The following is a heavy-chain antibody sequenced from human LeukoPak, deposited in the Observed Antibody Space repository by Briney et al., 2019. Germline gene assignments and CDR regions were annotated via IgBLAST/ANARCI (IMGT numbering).Heavy chain of an antibody. D-gene: IGHD1-26*01. Sequence: PSETLSLTCTASGCTISSYYWNWLRQPPGKGLEWVGRTYPSGSTIYNPSLKSRVTMSEDTPKNQFSLNLSSVTAADTAVYYCARGIVGATFYFDYWGQGTLVTVSS. CDR3: ARGIVGATFYFDY. J-gene: IGHJ4*02. V-gene: IGHV4-4*07. CDR2: TYPSGST. CDR1: GCTISSYY.